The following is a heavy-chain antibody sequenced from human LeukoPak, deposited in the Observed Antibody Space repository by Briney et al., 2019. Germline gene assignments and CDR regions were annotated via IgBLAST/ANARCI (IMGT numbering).Heavy chain of an antibody. CDR1: GLHFSGTA. CDR3: AKDGAQYSSGPECDP. D-gene: IGHD6-19*01. V-gene: IGHV3-23*01. CDR2: ISHDGMNA. Sequence: GGSLRLSCAASGLHFSGTAMSWVRQAPGKGLEWVSAISHDGMNAYYADSVKGRFTISRDNSKKTVSLEMSSLTAADTGVYYCAKDGAQYSSGPECDPRGQGALVTVST. J-gene: IGHJ5*02.